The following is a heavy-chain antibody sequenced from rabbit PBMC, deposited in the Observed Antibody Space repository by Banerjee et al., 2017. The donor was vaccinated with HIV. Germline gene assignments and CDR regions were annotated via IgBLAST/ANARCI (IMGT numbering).Heavy chain of an antibody. V-gene: IGHV1S40*01. CDR2: FDAGSGDST. Sequence: QSLEESGGDLVKPGASLTLTCTASGFSFSSSQWICWVRQAPGKGLEWIACFDAGSGDSTYYASWAKGRLTISKTSSTTVTLQMTSLTAADTATYFCARYGYDGYDDYGYFNLWGPGTLVTVS. D-gene: IGHD2-1*01. CDR3: ARYGYDGYDDYGYFNL. J-gene: IGHJ4*01. CDR1: GFSFSSSQW.